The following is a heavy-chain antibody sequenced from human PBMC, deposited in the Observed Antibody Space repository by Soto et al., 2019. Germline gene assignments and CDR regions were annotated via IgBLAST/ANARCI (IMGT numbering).Heavy chain of an antibody. CDR2: MNPNKGKT. D-gene: IGHD3-22*01. V-gene: IGHV1-8*01. J-gene: IGHJ3*02. CDR1: GYTFTSYD. CDR3: ARWRIEDYDSSGHHEHFAI. Sequence: ASVKVACKASGYTFTSYDINWVRQAPGQGLEWMGWMNPNKGKTGYAQKFPGRVTKTRNTSLSTAYMEMPSMRSDETDVYYCARWRIEDYDSSGHHEHFAIWGQGKTVTVS.